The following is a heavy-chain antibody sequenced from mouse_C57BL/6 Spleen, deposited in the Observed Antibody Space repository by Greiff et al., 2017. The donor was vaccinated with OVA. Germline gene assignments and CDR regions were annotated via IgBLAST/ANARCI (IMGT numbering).Heavy chain of an antibody. CDR1: GYAFTNYL. Sequence: VQLQQSGAELVRPGTSVKVSCKASGYAFTNYLIEWVKQRPGQGLEWIGVINPGSGGTNYNEKFKGKATLTADKSSSTAYMQLSSLTSEDSAVYFCERYYYGSSYGYFDVWGTGTTVTVSS. D-gene: IGHD1-1*01. V-gene: IGHV1-54*01. J-gene: IGHJ1*03. CDR3: ERYYYGSSYGYFDV. CDR2: INPGSGGT.